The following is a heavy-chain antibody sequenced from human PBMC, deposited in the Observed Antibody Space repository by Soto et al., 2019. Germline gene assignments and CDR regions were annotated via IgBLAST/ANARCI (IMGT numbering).Heavy chain of an antibody. CDR3: ASIHSSGWFCDY. CDR1: GGSVSSGSYY. CDR2: IYYSGRT. V-gene: IGHV4-61*01. J-gene: IGHJ4*02. D-gene: IGHD6-19*01. Sequence: QVQLQESGPGLVKPSETLSLTCTVSGGSVSSGSYYWSWIRQPPGKGLEWIGYIYYSGRTNYNPSLKSRVTISVDTSKNQFSLKLSSVTAADTAVYYCASIHSSGWFCDYWGQGTLVTVSS.